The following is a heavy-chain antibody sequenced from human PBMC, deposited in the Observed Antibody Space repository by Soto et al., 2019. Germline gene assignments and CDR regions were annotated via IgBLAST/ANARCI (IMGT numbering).Heavy chain of an antibody. V-gene: IGHV4-59*01. Sequence: SETLSLTCTVSGGSISSYYWSWIRQPPGKGLEWIGYIYYSGSTNYNPSLKSRVTISVDTSKNQFSLKLSSVTAADTAVYYCAGSSGSGYYNFDYWGQGTLVTVSS. D-gene: IGHD3-3*01. CDR1: GGSISSYY. CDR3: AGSSGSGYYNFDY. CDR2: IYYSGST. J-gene: IGHJ4*02.